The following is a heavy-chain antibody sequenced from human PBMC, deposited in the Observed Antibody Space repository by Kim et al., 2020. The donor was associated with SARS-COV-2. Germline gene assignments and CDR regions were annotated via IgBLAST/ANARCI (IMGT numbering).Heavy chain of an antibody. J-gene: IGHJ4*02. V-gene: IGHV3-11*01. CDR2: IGGSGSTI. CDR3: TRSFTSTSSFDC. Sequence: GGSLRLSCAASGFTFTDYYMSWIRQAPGKGLEWVSYIGGSGSTISYADSVKGRFTISRDNAKKSVYLRLNTLRGEDTAVYYCTRSFTSTSSFDCWVPG. D-gene: IGHD6-6*01. CDR1: GFTFTDYY.